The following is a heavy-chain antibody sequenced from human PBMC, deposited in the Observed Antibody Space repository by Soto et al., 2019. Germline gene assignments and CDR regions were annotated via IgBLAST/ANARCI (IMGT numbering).Heavy chain of an antibody. V-gene: IGHV4-30-4*01. CDR1: GGSISSGNYY. CDR3: ATMGTPVTGLYYFDY. D-gene: IGHD4-17*01. Sequence: SETLSVTCTVSGGSISSGNYYWIWIRQAPGKGLEWIGFISYSGTTHYSASLRSRVSISVDTSKNQFSLDLSSVTAADTAVYYCATMGTPVTGLYYFDYWGQGTLVTIS. CDR2: ISYSGTT. J-gene: IGHJ4*02.